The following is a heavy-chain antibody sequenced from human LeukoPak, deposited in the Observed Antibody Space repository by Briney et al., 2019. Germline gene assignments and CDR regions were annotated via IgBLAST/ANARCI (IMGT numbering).Heavy chain of an antibody. CDR3: TRDPGYCSSTSCYQDAFDI. V-gene: IGHV3-49*04. J-gene: IGHJ3*02. CDR2: IRSKAYGGTT. Sequence: GGSLRLSCTASGFTFGDYAMSWVRQAPGKGLEWVGFIRSKAYGGTTEYAASVKGRFTISRDDSKSIAYLQMNSLKTEDTAVYYCTRDPGYCSSTSCYQDAFDIWGQGTMVTVSS. D-gene: IGHD2-2*01. CDR1: GFTFGDYA.